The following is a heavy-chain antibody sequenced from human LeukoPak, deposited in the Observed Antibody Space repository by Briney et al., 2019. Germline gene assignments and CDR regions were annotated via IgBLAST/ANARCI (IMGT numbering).Heavy chain of an antibody. D-gene: IGHD3-10*01. Sequence: GGSLRLSCAASGFTFSSYAMHWVRQAPGKGLEWVAVISYDGSNKYYADSVKGRFTISRDNSKNTLYLQMNSLRAEDTAVYYCAREGAMVRGVSTLYYFDYWGQGTLVTVSS. J-gene: IGHJ4*02. CDR2: ISYDGSNK. CDR3: AREGAMVRGVSTLYYFDY. V-gene: IGHV3-30-3*01. CDR1: GFTFSSYA.